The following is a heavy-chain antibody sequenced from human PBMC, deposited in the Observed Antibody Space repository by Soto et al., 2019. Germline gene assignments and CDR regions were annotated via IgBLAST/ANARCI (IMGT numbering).Heavy chain of an antibody. Sequence: QLQLQESGPGLVKPSETLSLTCRVSDGSMNSDSSYWGWIRQPPGKALEWIGVINHSGSTYHNLSLKGRVTMSVDASRNLFSLKLTSMTAADTAVYYCARLGGYVSVGYYYLWDSWGQGTLVTVSS. J-gene: IGHJ4*02. CDR1: DGSMNSDSSY. CDR3: ARLGGYVSVGYYYLWDS. D-gene: IGHD3-22*01. V-gene: IGHV4-39*01. CDR2: INHSGST.